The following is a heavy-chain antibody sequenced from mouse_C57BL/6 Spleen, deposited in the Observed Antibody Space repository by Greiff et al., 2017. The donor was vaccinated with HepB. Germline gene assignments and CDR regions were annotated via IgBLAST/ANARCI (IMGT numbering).Heavy chain of an antibody. CDR2: IRSKSSNYAT. CDR1: GFTFNTYA. J-gene: IGHJ4*01. CDR3: VRVRYYYGSSPHAMDY. Sequence: EVQLQESGGGLVQPKGSLKLSCAASGFTFNTYAMHWVRQAPGKGLEWVARIRSKSSNYATYYADSVKDRFTISRDDSQSMLYLQMNNLKTEDTAMYYCVRVRYYYGSSPHAMDYWGQGTSVTVSS. V-gene: IGHV10-3*01. D-gene: IGHD1-1*01.